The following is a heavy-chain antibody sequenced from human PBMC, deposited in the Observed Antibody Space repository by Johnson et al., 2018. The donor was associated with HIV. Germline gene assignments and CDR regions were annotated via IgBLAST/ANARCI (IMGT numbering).Heavy chain of an antibody. CDR2: ISDDGSNK. V-gene: IGHV3-30*03. CDR1: GFSFRDYY. D-gene: IGHD6-25*01. CDR3: FLGQTQRGDAFDI. Sequence: QVQLVESGGGLVKPGGSLRLSCAASGFSFRDYYMSWIRQAPGQGLEWVAVISDDGSNKYYADSVKGRFTISSDNSKNPLYLQLNSRRAEDTALDYFFLGQTQRGDAFDIWGQGTMVTVSS. J-gene: IGHJ3*02.